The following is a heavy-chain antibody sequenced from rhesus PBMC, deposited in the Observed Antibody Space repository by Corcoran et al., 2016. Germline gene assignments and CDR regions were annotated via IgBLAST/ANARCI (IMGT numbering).Heavy chain of an antibody. CDR1: GGSLSDDYY. D-gene: IGHD6-31*01. V-gene: IGHV4-106*01. CDR3: ARDRRDSGWYQGFDY. J-gene: IGHJ4*01. Sequence: QVQLQESGPGLVKPSETLSLTCAVSGGSLSDDYYWSWIRQPPGKGLEWIGYIYVSGGGPNSNPSLKNPVTISIDTSKNQFSLKLSSVTAADTAVYYCARDRRDSGWYQGFDYWGQGVLVTVSS. CDR2: IYVSGGGP.